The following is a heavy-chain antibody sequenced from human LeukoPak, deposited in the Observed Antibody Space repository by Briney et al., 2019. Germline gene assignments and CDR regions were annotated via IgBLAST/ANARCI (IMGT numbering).Heavy chain of an antibody. Sequence: SETLSLTCAVYGGSFSGYYWSWIRQPPGKGLEWIGETNHSGSTNYNPSLKSRVTISVDTSKNQFSLKLSSVTAADTAVYYCARAGSSWHLVSRSFDYWGQGTLDTVSS. J-gene: IGHJ4*02. CDR1: GGSFSGYY. V-gene: IGHV4-34*01. D-gene: IGHD6-13*01. CDR3: ARAGSSWHLVSRSFDY. CDR2: TNHSGST.